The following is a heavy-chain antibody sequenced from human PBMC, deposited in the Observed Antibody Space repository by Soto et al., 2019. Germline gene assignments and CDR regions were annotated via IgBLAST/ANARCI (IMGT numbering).Heavy chain of an antibody. Sequence: EVQLVESGGGLVQPGGSLRLSCAASGFTFSSYWMSWVRQAPGTGLEWVANIKQDGSEKYYVDSVKGRFTISRDNAKNSLYLPMNSLRAEDTAVYYCARDGYSSGWYGEDYWGQGTLVTVSS. D-gene: IGHD6-19*01. V-gene: IGHV3-7*01. CDR3: ARDGYSSGWYGEDY. CDR1: GFTFSSYW. CDR2: IKQDGSEK. J-gene: IGHJ4*02.